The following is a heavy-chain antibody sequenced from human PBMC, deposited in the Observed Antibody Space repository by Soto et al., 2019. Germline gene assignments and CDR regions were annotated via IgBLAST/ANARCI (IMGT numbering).Heavy chain of an antibody. CDR2: IYSGCST. CDR3: ARDRSGYDFYY. V-gene: IGHV3-66*01. D-gene: IGHD5-12*01. J-gene: IGHJ4*02. CDR1: GFTVSSNY. Sequence: PGGSLRLSCAASGFTVSSNYMSWVRQAPGKGLEWVSVIYSGCSTYYADSVKGRFTISIDNSKNTLYLQMNSLRAEDTAVYYCARDRSGYDFYYWGQGTLVTVSS.